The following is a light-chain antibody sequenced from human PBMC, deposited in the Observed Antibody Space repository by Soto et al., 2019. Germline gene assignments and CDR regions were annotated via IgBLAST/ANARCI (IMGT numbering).Light chain of an antibody. J-gene: IGKJ1*01. Sequence: DIVMTQSPDSLAVSLGERATINCKSSQSVLYSPNNKNFVAWYQQKPGQPPKLLIYWASTRESGVPDRFSGTGSGTDFTLTISSLQAEGVAVYYCQQYYSYFPWTFGQGTKVEIK. CDR1: QSVLYSPNNKNF. V-gene: IGKV4-1*01. CDR2: WAS. CDR3: QQYYSYFPWT.